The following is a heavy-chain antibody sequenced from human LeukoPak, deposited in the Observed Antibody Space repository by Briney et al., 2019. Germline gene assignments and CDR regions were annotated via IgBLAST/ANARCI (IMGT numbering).Heavy chain of an antibody. CDR3: ARGDPEVGSGYPPSYYFDY. D-gene: IGHD3-22*01. CDR2: IYYSGST. V-gene: IGHV4-59*01. J-gene: IGHJ4*02. Sequence: SETLSLTCTVSGGSISSYYWSWIRQPPGKGLEWIGYIYYSGSTNYNPSLKSRVTISVDTSKNQLSLKLSSVTAADTAVYYCARGDPEVGSGYPPSYYFDYWGQGTLVTVSS. CDR1: GGSISSYY.